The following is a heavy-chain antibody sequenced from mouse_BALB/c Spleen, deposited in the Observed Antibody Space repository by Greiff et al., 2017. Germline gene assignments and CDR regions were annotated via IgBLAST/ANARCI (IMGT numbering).Heavy chain of an antibody. J-gene: IGHJ4*01. CDR1: GDSITSGY. D-gene: IGHD1-1*02. V-gene: IGHV3-8*02. Sequence: EVMLVESGPSLVKPSQTLSLTCSVTGDSITSGYWNWIRKFPGNKLEYMGYISYSGSTYYNPSLKSRISITRDTSKNQYYLQLNSVTTEDTATYYCARQGDGGRGVMDYWGQGTSVTVSS. CDR2: ISYSGST. CDR3: ARQGDGGRGVMDY.